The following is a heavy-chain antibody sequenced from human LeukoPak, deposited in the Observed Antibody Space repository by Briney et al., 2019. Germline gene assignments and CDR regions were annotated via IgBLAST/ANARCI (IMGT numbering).Heavy chain of an antibody. V-gene: IGHV4-59*01. CDR3: EREARGRNGYYYNY. CDR2: ISYSGNT. J-gene: IGHJ4*02. D-gene: IGHD3-22*01. Sequence: SETLSLTCTVSGCSITAYYWSWIRQPPGKGLEWIGDISYSGNTKYNPTLKSRATISADTSKIQFSLTLTSLTAADTGVYYCEREARGRNGYYYNYWGPGTLVTVSS. CDR1: GCSITAYY.